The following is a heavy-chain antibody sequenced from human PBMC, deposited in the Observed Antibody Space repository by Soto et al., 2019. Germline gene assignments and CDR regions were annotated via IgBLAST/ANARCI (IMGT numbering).Heavy chain of an antibody. Sequence: GGSLRLSCAASGFTFSSYWMSWVRQAPGKGLEWVANIKQDGSEKDYVDSVKGRFTISRDNAKNSLYLQMNSLRAEDTAVYYCARDRRYSSSWYWFDPWGQGTLVTVSS. D-gene: IGHD6-13*01. CDR1: GFTFSSYW. CDR3: ARDRRYSSSWYWFDP. V-gene: IGHV3-7*03. CDR2: IKQDGSEK. J-gene: IGHJ5*02.